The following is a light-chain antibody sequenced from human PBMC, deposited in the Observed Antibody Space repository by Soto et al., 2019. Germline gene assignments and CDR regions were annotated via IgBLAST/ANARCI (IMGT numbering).Light chain of an antibody. J-gene: IGLJ2*01. CDR1: SSNIGAGSD. CDR3: QSYDTSLSGVI. CDR2: ADN. V-gene: IGLV1-40*01. Sequence: QSVLTQTPSVSGAPGQKITMSCTGSSSNIGAGSDVHWYQQVPGAAPRLLIYADNNRPSGVPDRFSASKSGTSASLAITGLQGEDEANYYCQSYDTSLSGVIFGAGTKVTVL.